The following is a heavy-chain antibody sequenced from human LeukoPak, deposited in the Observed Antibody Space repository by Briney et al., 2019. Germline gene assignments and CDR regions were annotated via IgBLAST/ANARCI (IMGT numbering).Heavy chain of an antibody. J-gene: IGHJ4*02. Sequence: GGSLRLSCAASGCTFSSYAMHWVRQAPGKGLEWVAVISYDGSNKYYADSVKGRFTISRDNSKNTLYLQMNSLRAEDTAVYYCARDPRPIYYYDSSGYFGNFDYWGQGTLVTVSS. CDR1: GCTFSSYA. CDR2: ISYDGSNK. V-gene: IGHV3-30-3*01. CDR3: ARDPRPIYYYDSSGYFGNFDY. D-gene: IGHD3-22*01.